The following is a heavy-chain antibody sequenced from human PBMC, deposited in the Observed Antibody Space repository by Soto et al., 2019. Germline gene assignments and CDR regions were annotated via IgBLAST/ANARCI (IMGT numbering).Heavy chain of an antibody. Sequence: EVQLLESGGGLAQPGGSLRVSCAASGFPFSDYAMSWVRQAPGKGLEWVSIITATDGSTYYADSVKGRFTISRDDAENTLHLQMNSLRVEDTAVYYCVKGLYVWGVTGDYWGQGTLVTVSS. V-gene: IGHV3-23*01. D-gene: IGHD3-16*01. CDR2: ITATDGST. CDR3: VKGLYVWGVTGDY. J-gene: IGHJ4*02. CDR1: GFPFSDYA.